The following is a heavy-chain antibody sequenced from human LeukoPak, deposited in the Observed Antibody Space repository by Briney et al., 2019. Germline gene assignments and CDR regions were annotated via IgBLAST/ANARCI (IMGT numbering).Heavy chain of an antibody. CDR1: GFSFGDNW. D-gene: IGHD3-22*01. CDR2: IKQDGSEE. J-gene: IGHJ5*01. CDR3: VREELRVPYGSSGYFDF. V-gene: IGHV3-7*01. Sequence: PGVSLRLSCVASGFSFGDNWMSWVRQASGKGLEWVANIKQDGSEEYYVDSVKGRFTISRDNAKKSLYLQLNSLRAEDTAVYYCVREELRVPYGSSGYFDFWGQGALVTVSS.